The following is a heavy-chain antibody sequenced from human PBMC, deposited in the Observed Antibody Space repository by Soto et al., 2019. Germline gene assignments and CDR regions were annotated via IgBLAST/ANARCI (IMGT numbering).Heavy chain of an antibody. V-gene: IGHV1-69*02. D-gene: IGHD3-10*01. CDR2: IIPILGIA. Sequence: QVQLVQSGAEVKKPGSSVKVSCKASGGTFSSYTISWVRQAPGQGLEWMGRIIPILGIANYAQKFQGRVTITADKSMXTAYMELSSLRSEDTAVYYCARAPDYYGSVYYFDYWGQGTLVTVSS. J-gene: IGHJ4*02. CDR1: GGTFSSYT. CDR3: ARAPDYYGSVYYFDY.